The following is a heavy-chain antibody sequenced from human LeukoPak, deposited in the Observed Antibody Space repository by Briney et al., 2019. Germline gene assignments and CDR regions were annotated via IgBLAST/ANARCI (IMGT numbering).Heavy chain of an antibody. CDR1: GFTFSSYG. D-gene: IGHD6-6*01. CDR3: ARDRSMAARRPILAHYYFDY. J-gene: IGHJ4*02. CDR2: INWNGRSI. Sequence: GGSLRLSCAASGFTFSSYGMSWVRQAPGKGLEWVSGINWNGRSIGYADSVKGRFTISRDNAKNSLYLQMNSLRAEDTAVYYCARDRSMAARRPILAHYYFDYWGQGTLVTVSS. V-gene: IGHV3-20*04.